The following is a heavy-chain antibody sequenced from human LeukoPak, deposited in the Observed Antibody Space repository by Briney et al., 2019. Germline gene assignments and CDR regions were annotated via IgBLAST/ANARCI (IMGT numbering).Heavy chain of an antibody. J-gene: IGHJ3*02. Sequence: GGSLRLSCAASGFTFSSYGMHWVRQAPGKGLEWVAVISYDGSNKYYADSVKGRYTISRDNSKNTLYLQMNSLRAEDTAVYYCAKVLGIFPYGDAFDIWGQGTMVTVSS. V-gene: IGHV3-30*18. CDR1: GFTFSSYG. D-gene: IGHD3-10*01. CDR3: AKVLGIFPYGDAFDI. CDR2: ISYDGSNK.